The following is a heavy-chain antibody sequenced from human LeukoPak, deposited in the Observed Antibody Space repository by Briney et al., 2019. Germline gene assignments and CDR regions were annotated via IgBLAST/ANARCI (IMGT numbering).Heavy chain of an antibody. D-gene: IGHD4-17*01. CDR1: GGSFSGYY. V-gene: IGHV4-34*01. CDR3: ARVYGDYGYYYYMDV. J-gene: IGHJ6*03. CDR2: INHSGST. Sequence: SETLSLTCAVYGGSFSGYYWSWIRQPPGKGLEWIGEINHSGSTNYNPSLKSRVTISVDTSKNQFSLKLSSATAADTAVYYCARVYGDYGYYYYMDVWGKGTTVTVSS.